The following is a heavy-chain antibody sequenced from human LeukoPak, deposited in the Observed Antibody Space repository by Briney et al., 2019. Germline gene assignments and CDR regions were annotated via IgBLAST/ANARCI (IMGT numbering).Heavy chain of an antibody. CDR3: AKDFVKNFNYFDSSGYYSIVDC. Sequence: GGPLRLSCAASRFTFSSYGMHWVRQAPGKGLEWVAFIPYDGSNKYYAYSVRGRFTISRDNSKNTLYLQMNSLRTEDAAVYYCAKDFVKNFNYFDSSGYYSIVDCWGQGTLVTVSS. D-gene: IGHD3-22*01. CDR1: RFTFSSYG. V-gene: IGHV3-30*02. J-gene: IGHJ4*02. CDR2: IPYDGSNK.